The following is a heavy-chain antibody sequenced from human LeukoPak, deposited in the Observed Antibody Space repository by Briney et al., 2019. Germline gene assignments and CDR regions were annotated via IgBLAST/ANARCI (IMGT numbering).Heavy chain of an antibody. V-gene: IGHV6-1*01. J-gene: IGHJ6*03. CDR3: ARARVAVAGTGTRGYYYYYYMDV. D-gene: IGHD6-19*01. CDR2: TYYRSKWYN. Sequence: SQTLSLTCAISGDSVSSNSAAWNWIRQSPSRGLEWLGRTYYRSKWYNDYAVAVKSRITINPDTSKNKFSLQLNSVTPEDTAVYYCARARVAVAGTGTRGYYYYYYMDVWGKGTTVTVSS. CDR1: GDSVSSNSAA.